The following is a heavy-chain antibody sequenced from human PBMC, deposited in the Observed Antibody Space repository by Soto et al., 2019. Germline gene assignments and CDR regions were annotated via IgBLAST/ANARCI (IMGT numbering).Heavy chain of an antibody. Sequence: QVQLQESGPGLVKPSETLSLTCTVSGGCISSYYWSWIRQPPGKGLEWIGYIYYSGSTNYNPSLKSRVTISVDTSKNQFSLKLSSVTAADTAVYYCARHWGFWADYWGQGTLVTVSS. V-gene: IGHV4-59*08. D-gene: IGHD3-16*01. CDR2: IYYSGST. CDR1: GGCISSYY. CDR3: ARHWGFWADY. J-gene: IGHJ4*02.